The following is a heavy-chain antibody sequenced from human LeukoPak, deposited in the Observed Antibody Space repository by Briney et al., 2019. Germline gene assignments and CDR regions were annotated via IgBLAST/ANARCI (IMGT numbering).Heavy chain of an antibody. Sequence: YPSETLSLTCTVSGGSISSYYWSWIRQSPGKGLEWIGYIYYSRSTNYNPSLKSPVTISVDTSKNQFSLRLSSVTAADTAVYYCARGVLRFLEWFDWGQGALVTVSS. CDR3: ARGVLRFLEWFD. J-gene: IGHJ4*02. V-gene: IGHV4-59*01. D-gene: IGHD3-3*01. CDR2: IYYSRST. CDR1: GGSISSYY.